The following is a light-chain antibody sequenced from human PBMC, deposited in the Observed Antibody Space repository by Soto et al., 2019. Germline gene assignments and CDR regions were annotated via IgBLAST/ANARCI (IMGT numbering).Light chain of an antibody. CDR3: QHYNSYSEA. CDR1: QDISND. Sequence: IQMTQSPSSLSAYMGDRVTITCRASQDISNDLGWYQQKPGKAPKLLIYKASTLKSGVPSRFSGSGSGTEFTLTISSLQPDDFATYYCQHYNSYSEAFGQGTKVDI. J-gene: IGKJ1*01. V-gene: IGKV1-5*03. CDR2: KAS.